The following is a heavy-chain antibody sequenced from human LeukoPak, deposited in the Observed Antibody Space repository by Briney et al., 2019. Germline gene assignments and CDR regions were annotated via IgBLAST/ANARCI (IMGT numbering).Heavy chain of an antibody. D-gene: IGHD3-10*01. Sequence: PSETLSLTCTVSGGSISSGGYYWSWIRQHPGKGLEWIGYIYYSGSTYYNPFLKSRVTISVDMSKNQFSLKLSSVTAADTAVYYCARGLSGFGELLSPLDVWGQGTTVTVSS. CDR2: IYYSGST. J-gene: IGHJ6*02. CDR1: GGSISSGGYY. V-gene: IGHV4-31*03. CDR3: ARGLSGFGELLSPLDV.